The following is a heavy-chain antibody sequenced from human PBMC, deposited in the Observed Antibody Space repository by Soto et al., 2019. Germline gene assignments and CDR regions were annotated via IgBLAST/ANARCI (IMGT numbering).Heavy chain of an antibody. CDR1: GYTFTSYA. J-gene: IGHJ4*02. D-gene: IGHD2-21*02. CDR2: ISVYNSNT. Sequence: ASVKVSCKASGYTFTSYAMHWVRRAPGQGLEWMGWISVYNSNTNYAQNLQGRVTMTTDTSTSTAYMELRSLRSDDTAVYYCARTPSDWYRPPFYWGQGTQVTVSS. V-gene: IGHV1-18*01. CDR3: ARTPSDWYRPPFY.